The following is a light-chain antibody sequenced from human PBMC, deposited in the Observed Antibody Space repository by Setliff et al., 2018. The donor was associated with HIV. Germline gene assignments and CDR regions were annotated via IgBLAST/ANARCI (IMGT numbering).Light chain of an antibody. Sequence: EVTQPPSVSVSPGQTASITCSGDKLGDKYACWYQQKPGQSPVLVIYQDSRRPSGIPERFSGSNSGNTATLTISGTQAMDEADYYCQAWDSSTAVFGTGTKVTVL. CDR1: KLGDKY. V-gene: IGLV3-1*01. CDR3: QAWDSSTAV. J-gene: IGLJ1*01. CDR2: QDS.